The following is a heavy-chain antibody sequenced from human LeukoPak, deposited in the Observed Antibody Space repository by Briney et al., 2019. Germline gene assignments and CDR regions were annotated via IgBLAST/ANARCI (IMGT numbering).Heavy chain of an antibody. V-gene: IGHV1-2*02. J-gene: IGHJ4*02. CDR3: AKDYYGSGSYNDY. D-gene: IGHD3-10*01. CDR1: GYTFTDYY. CDR2: INPNSGGT. Sequence: ASVKVSCKASGYTFTDYYIHWVRQAPGQGLEWMGWINPNSGGTTFAQKFQGRVTMTRDTSMTTAYMEVSSLRSDDTAVYYCAKDYYGSGSYNDYWGQGTLVTVSS.